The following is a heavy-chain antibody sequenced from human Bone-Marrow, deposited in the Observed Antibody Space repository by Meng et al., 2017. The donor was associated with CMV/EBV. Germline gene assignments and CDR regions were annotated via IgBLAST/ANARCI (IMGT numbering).Heavy chain of an antibody. J-gene: IGHJ4*02. CDR3: ARRSRYGSGWYVDY. V-gene: IGHV4-34*01. Sequence: GSLRLSCAVYSGSFSGHYWTWIRQPPGKGLEWIAEINNSGNTNYNPSLKSRVTISVDTSKNQSSLKVRSVTAADTAVYYCARRSRYGSGWYVDYWGQGTLVTVSS. D-gene: IGHD6-19*01. CDR2: INNSGNT. CDR1: SGSFSGHY.